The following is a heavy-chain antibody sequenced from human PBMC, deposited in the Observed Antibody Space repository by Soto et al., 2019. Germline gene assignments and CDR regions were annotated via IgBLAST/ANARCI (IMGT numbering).Heavy chain of an antibody. J-gene: IGHJ4*02. Sequence: EASVKVSCKTSGYSFTNYDIHWVQQAAGQGLEWMGWMNPGNNQHVYTQNFLDRVTITADQFTSTVYLELSSLRSDDTAVYYCARGVTSGSFPPFDLWGQGTLVTVSS. V-gene: IGHV1-8*01. D-gene: IGHD1-26*01. CDR3: ARGVTSGSFPPFDL. CDR1: GYSFTNYD. CDR2: MNPGNNQH.